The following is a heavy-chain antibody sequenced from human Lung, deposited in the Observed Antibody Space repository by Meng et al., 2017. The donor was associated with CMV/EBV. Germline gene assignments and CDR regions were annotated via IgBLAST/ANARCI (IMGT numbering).Heavy chain of an antibody. J-gene: IGHJ4*02. CDR2: IWYDGSNK. D-gene: IGHD3-3*01. Sequence: GGSXRLSCAASGFTFSSYGMHWVRQAPGKGLEWVAVIWYDGSNKYYADSVKGRFTISRDNSKNTLYLQMNSLRAEDTAVYYCAKDLFDFWSGYVGTFDYWXQGTXVTVSS. CDR1: GFTFSSYG. V-gene: IGHV3-33*06. CDR3: AKDLFDFWSGYVGTFDY.